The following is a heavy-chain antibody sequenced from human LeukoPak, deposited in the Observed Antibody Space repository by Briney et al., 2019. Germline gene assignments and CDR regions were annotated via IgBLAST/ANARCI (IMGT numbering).Heavy chain of an antibody. V-gene: IGHV1-18*01. Sequence: ASVNVSCKASGYTFTTYVISWLRQAPGQGLEWMGRINADNGNTHFAQKFQGRVTLTTDRSTSTAYMELRSLTSDDTAVYYCARDWPAVITDHWGQGSLVIVSS. CDR1: GYTFTTYV. CDR3: ARDWPAVITDH. J-gene: IGHJ4*02. D-gene: IGHD2-21*01. CDR2: INADNGNT.